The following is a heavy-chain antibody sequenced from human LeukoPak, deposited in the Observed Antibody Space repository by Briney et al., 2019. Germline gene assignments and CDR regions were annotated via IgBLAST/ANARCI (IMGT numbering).Heavy chain of an antibody. J-gene: IGHJ4*02. CDR2: ISSSSSYI. D-gene: IGHD3-10*01. Sequence: GGSLRLSCAASGFTFSSYSMNWVRQAPGKGLEWVSSISSSSSYIYYADSVKGRFTISRDNAKNSLYLQTNSLRAEDTAVYYCARVFGAAVSLPDYWGQGTLVTVSS. V-gene: IGHV3-21*01. CDR3: ARVFGAAVSLPDY. CDR1: GFTFSSYS.